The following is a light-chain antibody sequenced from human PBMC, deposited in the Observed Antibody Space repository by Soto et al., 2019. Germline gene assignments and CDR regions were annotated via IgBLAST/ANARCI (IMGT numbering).Light chain of an antibody. Sequence: QSVLTQPPSASGTPGQRVTISCSGSSSNIGSNYVYWYQQLPGTGPKLLIYRNNQRPSGVPDRFSGSKSGTSASLAISGLRSEDEADYYCAAWDDSLSGRVFGTGTKVTVL. CDR3: AAWDDSLSGRV. J-gene: IGLJ1*01. CDR1: SSNIGSNY. V-gene: IGLV1-47*01. CDR2: RNN.